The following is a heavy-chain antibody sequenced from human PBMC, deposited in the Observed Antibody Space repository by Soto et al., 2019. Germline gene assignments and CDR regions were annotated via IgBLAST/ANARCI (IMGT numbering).Heavy chain of an antibody. Sequence: PSETLSLTCTVSGGSIRSNSHYWGWVRQPPGKGLEYIGSIYYSGTTFYNPSLKSRVTISLDTSKNQFSLKLNSVTAADTSVYFCARQADDWNYGVDYWGQGMLVTVSS. CDR2: IYYSGTT. CDR3: ARQADDWNYGVDY. J-gene: IGHJ4*02. CDR1: GGSIRSNSHY. D-gene: IGHD1-7*01. V-gene: IGHV4-39*01.